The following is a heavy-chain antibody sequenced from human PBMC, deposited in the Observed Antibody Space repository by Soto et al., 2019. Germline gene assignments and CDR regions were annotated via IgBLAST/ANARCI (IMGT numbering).Heavy chain of an antibody. D-gene: IGHD6-13*01. CDR1: GGTFSSYA. CDR3: AREGVGAAGTYGGYYYYGMDV. Sequence: ASVKVSCKASGGTFSSYAISWVRQAPGQGLEWMGGIIPIFGTANYAQKFQGRVTITADESTSTAYMELSSLRSEDTAVYYCAREGVGAAGTYGGYYYYGMDVWGQGTTVTVSS. V-gene: IGHV1-69*13. J-gene: IGHJ6*02. CDR2: IIPIFGTA.